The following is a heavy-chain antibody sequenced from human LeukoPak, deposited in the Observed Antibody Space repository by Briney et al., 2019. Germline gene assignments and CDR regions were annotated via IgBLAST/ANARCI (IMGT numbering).Heavy chain of an antibody. CDR1: GGSISTSNYY. Sequence: SETLSLTCTVSGGSISTSNYYWGWIRQPPGKGLEWIGNIFYSGSTYYSPSLRSRVTISLDTSRNQFSLKLNSVTAADTAVCYCARANYYDNSGYSRGAFDIWGQGTMVTVSS. CDR3: ARANYYDNSGYSRGAFDI. J-gene: IGHJ3*02. D-gene: IGHD3-22*01. V-gene: IGHV4-39*07. CDR2: IFYSGST.